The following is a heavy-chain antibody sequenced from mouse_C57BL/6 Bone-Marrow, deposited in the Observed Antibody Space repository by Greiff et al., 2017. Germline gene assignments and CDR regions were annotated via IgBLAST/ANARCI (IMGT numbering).Heavy chain of an antibody. CDR3: RAPVLLRYWYFDV. V-gene: IGHV1-18*01. D-gene: IGHD1-1*01. J-gene: IGHJ1*03. CDR1: GYTFTDYN. Sequence: EVQLQQSGPELVKPGASVKIPCKASGYTFTDYNMDWVKQSHGKSLEWIGDINPNNGGTIYNQKFKGKATLTVDKSSSTAYMELRSLTSEDTAVYCCRAPVLLRYWYFDVWGTGTTVTVSS. CDR2: INPNNGGT.